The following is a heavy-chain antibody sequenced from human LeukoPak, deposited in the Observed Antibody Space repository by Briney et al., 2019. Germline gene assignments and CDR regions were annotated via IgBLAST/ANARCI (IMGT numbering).Heavy chain of an antibody. CDR1: GGSFSGYY. CDR3: ARLSGI. J-gene: IGHJ4*02. CDR2: ISHSGST. V-gene: IGHV4-34*01. Sequence: SETLSLTCAVYGGSFSGYYWSWIRQPPGKGLEWIGEISHSGSTNYNPSLKSRVTISVDTSKNQFSLKLSSVTAADTAVYYCARLSGIWGQGTLVTVSS. D-gene: IGHD3-10*01.